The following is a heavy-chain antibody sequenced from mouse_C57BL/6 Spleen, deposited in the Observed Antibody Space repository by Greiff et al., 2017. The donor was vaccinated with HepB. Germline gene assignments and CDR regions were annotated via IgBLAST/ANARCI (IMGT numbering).Heavy chain of an antibody. CDR2: INPNNGGT. CDR1: GYTFTDYY. CDR3: ARWGVTTVLDD. J-gene: IGHJ4*01. Sequence: VQLQQSGPELVKPGASVKISCKASGYTFTDYYMNWVKQSHGKSLEWIGDINPNNGGTSYNQKFKGKATLTVDKSSSTAYMELRSLTSEDSAVYYCARWGVTTVLDDWGQGTSVTVSS. D-gene: IGHD1-1*01. V-gene: IGHV1-26*01.